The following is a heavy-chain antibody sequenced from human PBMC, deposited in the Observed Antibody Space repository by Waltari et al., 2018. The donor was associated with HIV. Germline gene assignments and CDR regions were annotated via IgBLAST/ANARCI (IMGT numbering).Heavy chain of an antibody. Sequence: EALLVESGGAFVQTGGSLRVSCVGTGFIFSTYSMNWVRQAPGKGLEWVADIGSGGTTIYADSVKGRFTISRDNAKNSVFLQMNSLREDDTAIYFCARDKLGDPAPVWGQGTTVTVSS. D-gene: IGHD1-26*01. V-gene: IGHV3-48*02. CDR3: ARDKLGDPAPV. CDR1: GFIFSTYS. J-gene: IGHJ6*02. CDR2: IGSGGTT.